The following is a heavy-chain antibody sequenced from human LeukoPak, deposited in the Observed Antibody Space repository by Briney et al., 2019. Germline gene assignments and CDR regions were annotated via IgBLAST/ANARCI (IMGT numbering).Heavy chain of an antibody. V-gene: IGHV3-30-3*01. J-gene: IGHJ6*03. CDR3: AGDPGSGWGVYYYYYYMDV. CDR1: GFTISSYA. Sequence: GSLRLSCAASGFTISSYAMHWVRQAPGKGLEWVAVISYDGSNKYYADSVKGRFTISRDNSKNTLYLQMNSLRAEDTAVYYCAGDPGSGWGVYYYYYYMDVWGKGTTVTVSS. CDR2: ISYDGSNK. D-gene: IGHD6-19*01.